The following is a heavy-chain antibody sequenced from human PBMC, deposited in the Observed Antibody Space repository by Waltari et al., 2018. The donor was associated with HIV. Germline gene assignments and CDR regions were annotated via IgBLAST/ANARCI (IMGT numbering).Heavy chain of an antibody. D-gene: IGHD3-9*01. J-gene: IGHJ6*02. V-gene: IGHV4-39*01. CDR2: IYYSGST. CDR1: GGSISSSSYY. CDR3: ARHPQRILTGYYPRSDYGMDV. Sequence: QLQLQESGPGLVKPSETLSLTCTVSGGSISSSSYYWGWIRQPPGKGLEWIGSIYYSGSTYYNPSLKSRVTISVDTSKNQFSLKLSSVTAADTAVYYCARHPQRILTGYYPRSDYGMDVWGQGTTVTVSS.